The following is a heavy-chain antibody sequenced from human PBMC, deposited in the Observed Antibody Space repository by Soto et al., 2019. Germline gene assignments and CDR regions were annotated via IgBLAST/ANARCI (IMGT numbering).Heavy chain of an antibody. CDR3: AHSVEESLDYELWSGYFYFDY. CDR2: IFWNDDK. J-gene: IGHJ4*02. CDR1: GFSLSTSGVG. D-gene: IGHD3-3*01. V-gene: IGHV2-5*01. Sequence: QITLKETGPSLVKPTQTLTLTCTFSGFSLSTSGVGVGWIRQPPGKALEWLALIFWNDDKRYSPSLKSRLNITRDTSKTQVVLTMTNLDPVDTATYYCAHSVEESLDYELWSGYFYFDYWGQGTLVTVSS.